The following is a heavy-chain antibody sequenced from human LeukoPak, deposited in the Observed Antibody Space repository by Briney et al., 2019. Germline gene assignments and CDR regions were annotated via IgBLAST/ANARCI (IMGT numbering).Heavy chain of an antibody. J-gene: IGHJ5*02. CDR2: IYTSGST. D-gene: IGHD6-19*01. CDR3: ARRSSGKTGFDP. CDR1: GGSISSYY. V-gene: IGHV4-4*09. Sequence: SETLSLTCTVSGGSISSYYWSWIRQPPGKGLEWIGYIYTSGSTSYNPSLKSRVTISVDTSKNQFSLKLSSVTAADTAVYYCARRSSGKTGFDPWGQGTLVTVSS.